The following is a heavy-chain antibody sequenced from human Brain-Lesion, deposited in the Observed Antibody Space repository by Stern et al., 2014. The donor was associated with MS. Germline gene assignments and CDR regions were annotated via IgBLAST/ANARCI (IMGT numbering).Heavy chain of an antibody. CDR1: GGSISSSNW. J-gene: IGHJ4*02. Sequence: VQLVQSGPGLVKPSGTLSLTCAVSGGSISSSNWWSWVRQSPGEGLEWIGESDHSGSTIYNPSPKSRVTVSVDKSKNLFSLNLRLVPAADTAVYFCARFPASRPHVFDSWGQGTLVTVSS. D-gene: IGHD6-13*01. V-gene: IGHV4-4*02. CDR3: ARFPASRPHVFDS. CDR2: SDHSGST.